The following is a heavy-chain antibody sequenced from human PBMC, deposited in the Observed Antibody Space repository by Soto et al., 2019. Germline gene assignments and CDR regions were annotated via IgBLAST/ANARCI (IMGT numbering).Heavy chain of an antibody. V-gene: IGHV4-39*01. CDR3: AGQSYYYDSSGYPPLDY. CDR2: IYYSGST. D-gene: IGHD3-22*01. Sequence: SETLSLTCTVSGGSISSSSYYWGWIRQPPGKGLEWIGSIYYSGSTYYNPSLKSRVTISVDTSKNQFSLKLSSVTAADTAVYYCAGQSYYYDSSGYPPLDYWGQGTLVTVSS. CDR1: GGSISSSSYY. J-gene: IGHJ4*02.